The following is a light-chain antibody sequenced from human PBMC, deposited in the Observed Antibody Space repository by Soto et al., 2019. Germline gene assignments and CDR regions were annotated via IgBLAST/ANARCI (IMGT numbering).Light chain of an antibody. V-gene: IGKV3-15*01. CDR3: QHYDNWPIT. CDR2: GAS. Sequence: EIVWKQSPGTLSLSPWEIATLSCRASQSVSTTYLAWYQLQPGAAPRLAINGASTRANGCPPRFSGSRSATAFTLTISSRQSDDFAIYYCQHYDNWPITFGQGTRLEIK. J-gene: IGKJ5*01. CDR1: QSVSTTY.